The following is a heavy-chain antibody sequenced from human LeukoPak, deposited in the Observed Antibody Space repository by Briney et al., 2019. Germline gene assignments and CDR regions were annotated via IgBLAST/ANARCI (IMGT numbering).Heavy chain of an antibody. J-gene: IGHJ3*02. CDR3: ARDDLSYSTSWYGAFDI. CDR2: IWYDGSNK. Sequence: PGGSLRLSCAASGFTFSSYGMHWVRQAPGKGLEWVALIWYDGSNKYYADSVKGRFTISRDNSKNTLYLQMNSLRAEDTAVYYCARDDLSYSTSWYGAFDIWGQGTMVTVSS. V-gene: IGHV3-33*01. D-gene: IGHD6-13*01. CDR1: GFTFSSYG.